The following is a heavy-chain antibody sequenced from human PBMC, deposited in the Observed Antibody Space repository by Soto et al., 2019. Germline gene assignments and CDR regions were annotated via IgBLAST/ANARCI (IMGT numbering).Heavy chain of an antibody. CDR2: IYPGDSDT. CDR3: ARQGQTKGKELELRKSSYYYYGMDV. J-gene: IGHJ6*02. Sequence: GESLKISCKGSGYSFTSYWIDWVRQMPGKGLEWMGIIYPGDSDTRYSPSFQGQVTISADKSISTAYLQWSSLKASDTAMYYCARQGQTKGKELELRKSSYYYYGMDVWGQGTTVTVSS. V-gene: IGHV5-51*01. CDR1: GYSFTSYW. D-gene: IGHD1-7*01.